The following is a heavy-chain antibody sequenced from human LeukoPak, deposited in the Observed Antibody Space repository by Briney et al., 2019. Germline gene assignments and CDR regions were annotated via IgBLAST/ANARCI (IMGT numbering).Heavy chain of an antibody. CDR2: LYIDGNT. CDR1: GFTLIIND. V-gene: IGHV3-53*01. D-gene: IGHD1-14*01. Sequence: GGSLRLSCAASGFTLIINDMTGVRQAPGEGVEWVSVLYIDGNTKYAASVQGRFTISRDNSKNTLYLEMNSLSPDDTAVYYCARGVEPLAANTLAYWGQGTLVTVSS. CDR3: ARGVEPLAANTLAY. J-gene: IGHJ4*02.